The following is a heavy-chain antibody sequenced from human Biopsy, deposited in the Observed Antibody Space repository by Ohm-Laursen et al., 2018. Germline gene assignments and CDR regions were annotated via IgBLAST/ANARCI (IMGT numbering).Heavy chain of an antibody. D-gene: IGHD3-22*01. CDR3: ARGDYFDSNGYFWFDP. Sequence: NWVRQRPGKGLEWIGYIFNSANTYYNPSLKNLITISGDTSKNQFSLKLNSVTAADTAVYYCARGDYFDSNGYFWFDPWGQGTLVTVSS. J-gene: IGHJ5*02. CDR2: IFNSANT. V-gene: IGHV4-31*01.